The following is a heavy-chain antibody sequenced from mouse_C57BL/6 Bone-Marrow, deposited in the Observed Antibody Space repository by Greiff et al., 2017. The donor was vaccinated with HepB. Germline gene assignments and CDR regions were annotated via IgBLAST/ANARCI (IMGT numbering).Heavy chain of an antibody. D-gene: IGHD2-3*01. CDR1: GYTFTDYY. V-gene: IGHV1-26*01. CDR3: ARPWLLRRGYAMDY. J-gene: IGHJ4*01. CDR2: INPNNGGT. Sequence: EVQLQQSGPELVKPGASVEISCKASGYTFTDYYMNWVKQSHGKSLEWIGDINPNNGGTSYNQKFKGKATLTVDKSSSTAYMELRSLTSEDSAVYYCARPWLLRRGYAMDYWGQGTSVTVSS.